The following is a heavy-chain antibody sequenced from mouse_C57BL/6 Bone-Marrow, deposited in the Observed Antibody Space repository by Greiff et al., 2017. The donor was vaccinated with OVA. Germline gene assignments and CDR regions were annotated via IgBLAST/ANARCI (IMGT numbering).Heavy chain of an antibody. V-gene: IGHV2-2*01. J-gene: IGHJ4*01. Sequence: VQLQQSGPGLVQPSQSLSITCTVSGFSLTSYGVHWVRQSPGKGLEWLGVIWSGGSTDYNAAFISRLSISKDNSKSQVFFKMNSLQADDTAIYYCARNWNPYYYGSSYYYAMDYWGQGTSVTVSS. CDR3: ARNWNPYYYGSSYYYAMDY. D-gene: IGHD1-1*01. CDR1: GFSLTSYG. CDR2: IWSGGST.